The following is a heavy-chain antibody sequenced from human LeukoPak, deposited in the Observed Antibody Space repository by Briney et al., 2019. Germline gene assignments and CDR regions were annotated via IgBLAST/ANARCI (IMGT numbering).Heavy chain of an antibody. CDR2: MNPYSGGT. CDR3: ARPYCNGGSCHDYFDY. D-gene: IGHD2-15*01. V-gene: IGHV1-2*02. J-gene: IGHJ4*02. Sequence: EASVKVSCQASGYTLTGYYIHWVRQAPGQGLGWMGWMNPYSGGTNYAQKFQGRVTMTRDTSISTAYMELRRLSSDDTAIYYCARPYCNGGSCHDYFDYRGQGTLVSVSS. CDR1: GYTLTGYY.